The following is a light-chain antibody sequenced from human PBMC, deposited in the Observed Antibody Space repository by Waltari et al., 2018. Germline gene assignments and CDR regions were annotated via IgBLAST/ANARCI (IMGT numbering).Light chain of an antibody. CDR2: EVT. J-gene: IGLJ6*01. V-gene: IGLV2-8*01. CDR1: SSDFGPFNY. Sequence: QSALTQPPSASGSPGQSVTISCTAASSDFGPFNYISWYQQFPDEAPKLIIYEVTERPSGVPGRFSASISGNTASLTISGLQPEDEADYYCSSYAGFNTYIFGSGTKLTVL. CDR3: SSYAGFNTYI.